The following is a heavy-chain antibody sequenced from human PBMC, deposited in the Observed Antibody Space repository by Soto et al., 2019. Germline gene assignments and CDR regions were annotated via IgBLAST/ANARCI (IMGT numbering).Heavy chain of an antibody. Sequence: GGSLRLSCAASGFTFSSYSMNWVRQAPGKGLEWVSSISSSSSYIYYADSVKGRFTISRDNAKNSLYLQMNSLRAEDTAVYYCAREEGVNYYYYGMDVWGQGTTVTVS. CDR2: ISSSSSYI. CDR1: GFTFSSYS. CDR3: AREEGVNYYYYGMDV. J-gene: IGHJ6*02. V-gene: IGHV3-21*01. D-gene: IGHD3-16*01.